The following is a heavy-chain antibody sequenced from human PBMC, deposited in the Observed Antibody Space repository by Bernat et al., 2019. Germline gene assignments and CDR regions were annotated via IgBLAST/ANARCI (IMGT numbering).Heavy chain of an antibody. D-gene: IGHD1-14*01. CDR3: ARGIKYSYGMDV. Sequence: EVQLVESGGGLVKPGGSLRLSCVASGFTVRSTYMTWVRQAPGKGLEWVSNIHSGDNTYSTDSVKGRFTISRDNAKNTLYLQMNGLRADDTAVYYCARGIKYSYGMDVWGQGTTVTVSS. J-gene: IGHJ6*02. CDR1: GFTVRSTY. CDR2: IHSGDNT. V-gene: IGHV3-66*01.